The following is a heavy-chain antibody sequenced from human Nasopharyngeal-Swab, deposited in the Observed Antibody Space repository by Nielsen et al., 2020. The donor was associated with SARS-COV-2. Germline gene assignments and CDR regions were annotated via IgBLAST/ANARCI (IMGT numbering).Heavy chain of an antibody. V-gene: IGHV4-34*01. CDR1: GGSFSGYY. D-gene: IGHD5-24*01. CDR2: INHSGST. CDR3: ARDLWDGYRQDYYYYYGMDV. Sequence: SETLSLTFAVYGGSFSGYYWSWIRQPPGKGLEWIGEINHSGSTNYNPSLKSRVTISVDTSKNQFSLKLSSVTAADTAVYYCARDLWDGYRQDYYYYYGMDVWGQGTTVTVSS. J-gene: IGHJ6*02.